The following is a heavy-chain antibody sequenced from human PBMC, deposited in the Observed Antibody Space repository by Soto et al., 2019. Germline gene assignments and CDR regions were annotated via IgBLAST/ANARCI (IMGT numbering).Heavy chain of an antibody. CDR3: AISTGGFGGLFVVPSDY. V-gene: IGHV3-23*01. CDR1: GFTYESYA. J-gene: IGHJ4*02. Sequence: EVQLLESGGGLVQPGGSLRLSCAASGFTYESYAMSWVRQAPGKGLEWVSGINSGGTVANYADSGKGRFAISRDNSKNTLSLEMNSLRADDTGLYYCAISTGGFGGLFVVPSDYWGQGTLVTVSS. CDR2: INSGGTVA. D-gene: IGHD3-16*02.